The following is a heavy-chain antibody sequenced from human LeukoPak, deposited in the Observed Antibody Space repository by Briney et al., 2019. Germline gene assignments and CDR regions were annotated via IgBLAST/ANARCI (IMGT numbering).Heavy chain of an antibody. CDR2: ISWNSGSI. CDR1: GFTFDDYA. V-gene: IGHV3-9*01. CDR3: AKGGYSSGWYLLAEYYFDY. D-gene: IGHD6-19*01. Sequence: GGSLRLSCAASGFTFDDYAMHWVRQAPGKGLEWVSGISWNSGSIGYADSVKGRLTISRDNAKNSLYLQMNSLRAEDTALYYCAKGGYSSGWYLLAEYYFDYWGQGTLVTVSS. J-gene: IGHJ4*02.